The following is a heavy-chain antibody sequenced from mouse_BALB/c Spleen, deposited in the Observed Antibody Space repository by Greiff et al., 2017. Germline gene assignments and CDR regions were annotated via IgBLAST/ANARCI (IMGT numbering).Heavy chain of an antibody. CDR3: ARGTTVVALYWYFDV. Sequence: EVQLVESGGGLVKPGGSLKLSCAASGFTFSDYYMYWVRQTPEKRLEWVATISDGGSYTYYPDSVKGRFTISRDNAKNNLYLQMSSLKSEDTAMYYCARGTTVVALYWYFDVWGAGTTVTVSS. CDR1: GFTFSDYY. J-gene: IGHJ1*01. D-gene: IGHD1-1*01. CDR2: ISDGGSYT. V-gene: IGHV5-4*02.